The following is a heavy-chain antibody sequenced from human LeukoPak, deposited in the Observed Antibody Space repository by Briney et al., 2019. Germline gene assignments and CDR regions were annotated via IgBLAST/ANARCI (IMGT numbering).Heavy chain of an antibody. CDR2: ISGSGGST. Sequence: GGSLRLSCAASGFTFSSYGMSWVRQAPGKGLEWVSAISGSGGSTYYADSVKGRFTISRDNTKNSLYLQMNSLRAEDTAVYYCAKDRRDLVATISNGGGDYWGQGTLVTVSS. CDR1: GFTFSSYG. D-gene: IGHD5-12*01. V-gene: IGHV3-23*01. CDR3: AKDRRDLVATISNGGGDY. J-gene: IGHJ4*02.